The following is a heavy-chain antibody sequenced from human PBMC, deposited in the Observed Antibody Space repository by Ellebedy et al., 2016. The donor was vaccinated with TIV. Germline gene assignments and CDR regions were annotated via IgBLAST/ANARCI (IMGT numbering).Heavy chain of an antibody. CDR1: GGSFSGYY. CDR3: ARLAPLALAGASYYHSMDV. D-gene: IGHD6-19*01. Sequence: MPGGSLRLSCAVYGGSFSGYYWSWIRQPPGKGLEWIGEINHSGSTNYNPSLKRRVTISIDRSKNQFSLKLNSVTAADTAVYYCARLAPLALAGASYYHSMDVWGQGSTVTVSS. CDR2: INHSGST. V-gene: IGHV4-34*01. J-gene: IGHJ6*01.